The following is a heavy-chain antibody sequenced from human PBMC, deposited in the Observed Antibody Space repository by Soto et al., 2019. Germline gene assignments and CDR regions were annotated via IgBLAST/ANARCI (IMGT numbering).Heavy chain of an antibody. CDR2: INHSGST. J-gene: IGHJ4*02. Sequence: PSETLSLTCAVYGGSFSGYYWSWIRQPPGKGLEWIGEINHSGSTNYNPSLKSRVTISVDTSKNQFSLKLSSVTAADTAVYYCASGWLRRQYYFDYWGQGTLVTVSS. D-gene: IGHD5-12*01. CDR1: GGSFSGYY. V-gene: IGHV4-34*01. CDR3: ASGWLRRQYYFDY.